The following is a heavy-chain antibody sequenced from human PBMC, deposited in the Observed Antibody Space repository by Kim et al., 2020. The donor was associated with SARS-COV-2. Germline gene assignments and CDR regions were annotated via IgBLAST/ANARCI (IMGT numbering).Heavy chain of an antibody. Sequence: GGSLRLSCAASGFTFSDYYMTWIRQAPGKGLEWLSYISSSGTDIKYADSVKGRFTISRDNAKNSLYLQMNSLRAEDTAVYYCARVSAGSSSGYWFDPWGQGTLVTVSS. CDR3: ARVSAGSSSGYWFDP. CDR1: GFTFSDYY. J-gene: IGHJ5*02. CDR2: ISSSGTDI. V-gene: IGHV3-11*05. D-gene: IGHD6-13*01.